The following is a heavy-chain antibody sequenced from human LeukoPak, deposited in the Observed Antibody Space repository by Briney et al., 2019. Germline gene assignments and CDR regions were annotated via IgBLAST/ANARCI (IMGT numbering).Heavy chain of an antibody. Sequence: ASVKVSCKASGYSFVGYYLHWVRQAPGQGLEWMSWIDPYTGNTHYAQKFQGRLTVTRDTSISTTYMELSWLTSDDTAMSYCAREYSASEHWGQGTLVTVSS. J-gene: IGHJ1*01. D-gene: IGHD5-12*01. CDR2: IDPYTGNT. CDR3: AREYSASEH. V-gene: IGHV1-2*02. CDR1: GYSFVGYY.